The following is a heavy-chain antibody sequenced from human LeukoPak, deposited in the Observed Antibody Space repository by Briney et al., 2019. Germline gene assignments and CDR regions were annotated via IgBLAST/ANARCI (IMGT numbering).Heavy chain of an antibody. J-gene: IGHJ4*02. CDR3: VRGVWFGESLPQYYFDS. Sequence: PSETLSLTCTVSGGSISSGSYYWSWIRQPAGEGLEWIGRIYTSGSTIYNSSLERRVSISVDTFKNQISLRLISVTAADTAVYFCVRGVWFGESLPQYYFDSWGQGILVTVSS. CDR1: GGSISSGSYY. V-gene: IGHV4-61*02. D-gene: IGHD3-10*01. CDR2: IYTSGST.